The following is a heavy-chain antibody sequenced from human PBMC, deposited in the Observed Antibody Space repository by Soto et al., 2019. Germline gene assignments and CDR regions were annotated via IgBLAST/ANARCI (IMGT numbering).Heavy chain of an antibody. Sequence: EVQLLDSGGGLVQPGGSLRLSCAASGFTFNNYAMNWARQAQGKGLEWVATISGTGGSTYYADSVKGRFTISRDNSKNTLYLQMNSLRVEDTAVYYCAKDRLGGNFDYWGQGTQVTVSS. CDR1: GFTFNNYA. CDR3: AKDRLGGNFDY. CDR2: ISGTGGST. J-gene: IGHJ4*02. V-gene: IGHV3-23*01.